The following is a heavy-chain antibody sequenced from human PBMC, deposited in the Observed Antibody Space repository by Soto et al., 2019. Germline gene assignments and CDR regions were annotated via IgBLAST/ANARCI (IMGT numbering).Heavy chain of an antibody. D-gene: IGHD6-19*01. CDR1: GGSFSGYY. J-gene: IGHJ4*02. CDR2: INHSGST. Sequence: SETLSLTCAVYGGSFSGYYWSWIRQPPGKGLEWIGEINHSGSTNYNPSLKSRVTISVDTSKNQFSLKLSSVTAADTAVYYCARGSIAVAGTFDYWGQGTLVTVSS. V-gene: IGHV4-34*01. CDR3: ARGSIAVAGTFDY.